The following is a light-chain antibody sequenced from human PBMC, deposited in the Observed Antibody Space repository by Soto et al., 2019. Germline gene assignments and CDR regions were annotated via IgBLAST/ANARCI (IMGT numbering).Light chain of an antibody. CDR3: SSYTRSGVYV. CDR2: DVS. V-gene: IGLV2-14*01. CDR1: SSDVGGYNA. J-gene: IGLJ1*01. Sequence: QSVLTQPASVSGSPGQSITISCTGPSSDVGGYNAVSWYQQHPGRAPKLMIYDVSNRPSGISNRFSGSKSGSTASLTISGLQAEDDADYYCSSYTRSGVYVFGAGTKVTVL.